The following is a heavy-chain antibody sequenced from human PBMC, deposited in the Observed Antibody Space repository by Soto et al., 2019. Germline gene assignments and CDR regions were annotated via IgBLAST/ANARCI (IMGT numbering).Heavy chain of an antibody. CDR2: ISSSSSYT. D-gene: IGHD3-22*01. Sequence: PGGSLRLSCAASGFTFSDYYMSWIRQAPGKGLEWVSYISSSSSYTNYADSVMGRFTISRDNAKNSLYLQMNSLRAEDTAVYYCAKVALGGYYDSSGYRGAFDIWGQGTMVTVSS. CDR3: AKVALGGYYDSSGYRGAFDI. CDR1: GFTFSDYY. J-gene: IGHJ3*02. V-gene: IGHV3-11*05.